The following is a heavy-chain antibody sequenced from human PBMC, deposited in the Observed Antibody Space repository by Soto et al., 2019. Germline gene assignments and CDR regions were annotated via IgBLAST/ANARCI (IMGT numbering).Heavy chain of an antibody. CDR1: GVSISTYY. CDR3: VRYARTAAGDFVY. CDR2: FYNSGVT. Sequence: SEAQSLTCTVSGVSISTYYRSWALQPPGKGLDWIGYFYNSGVTNYNSSLNSRASISIDMSKNNFTLKLTSVTPPDSAVNYSVRYARTAAGDFVYWGQGALVTVSS. J-gene: IGHJ4*02. V-gene: IGHV4-59*01. D-gene: IGHD6-13*01.